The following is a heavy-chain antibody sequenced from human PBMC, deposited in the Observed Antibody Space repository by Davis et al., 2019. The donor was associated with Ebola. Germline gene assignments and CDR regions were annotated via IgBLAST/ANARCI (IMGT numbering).Heavy chain of an antibody. J-gene: IGHJ5*02. Sequence: SETLPLTCNVSGASINSGFFSWSWVRQPAGKGLEWIGHVYTNGFTKYNPSPESRVPISLDASNNQFALKLDSVTAADTALYYCTRGRTSSSGRGGFDTWGQGTLVTVSS. D-gene: IGHD3-10*01. CDR2: VYTNGFT. V-gene: IGHV4-61*09. CDR1: GASINSGFFS. CDR3: TRGRTSSSGRGGFDT.